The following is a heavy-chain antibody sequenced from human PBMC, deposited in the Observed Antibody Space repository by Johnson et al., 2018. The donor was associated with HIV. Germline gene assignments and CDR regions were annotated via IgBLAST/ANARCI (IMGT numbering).Heavy chain of an antibody. CDR3: ARAGGLMAVAGYDAFDI. CDR1: GFTFSSYA. CDR2: ISYDGSNK. J-gene: IGHJ3*02. V-gene: IGHV3-30-3*01. Sequence: VQLVESGGGVVQPGRSLRLSCAASGFTFSSYAMHWVRQAPGKGLEWVAVISYDGSNKYYADSVKGRFTISRDNSKNTLYLQMNSLRAEDTAVYYCARAGGLMAVAGYDAFDIWGQGTMVTVSS. D-gene: IGHD6-19*01.